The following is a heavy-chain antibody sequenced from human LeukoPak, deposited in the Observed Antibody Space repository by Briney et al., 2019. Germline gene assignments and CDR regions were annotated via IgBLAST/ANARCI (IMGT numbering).Heavy chain of an antibody. Sequence: GGSLRLSCAASGFTFSIYDMHWVRQATGKGLEWVSAIGTVGDTYYPASVKGRFTISRENAKNSLYLQMNSLRDGDTAVYYCARKTLDVGGDYGWYFDLWGRGTLVTVSS. J-gene: IGHJ2*01. D-gene: IGHD4-17*01. CDR3: ARKTLDVGGDYGWYFDL. V-gene: IGHV3-13*01. CDR1: GFTFSIYD. CDR2: IGTVGDT.